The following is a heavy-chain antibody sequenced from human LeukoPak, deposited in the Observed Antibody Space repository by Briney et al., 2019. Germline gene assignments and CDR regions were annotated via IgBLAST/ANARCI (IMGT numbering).Heavy chain of an antibody. Sequence: GGSLRLSCAASGFTFSSYGMHWVRQAPGKGLEWVAVISYDGSNKYYAGSVKGRFTISRDNSKNTLYLQMNSLRAEDTAVYYCAKVGYYDSSGPFDYWGQGTLVTVSS. D-gene: IGHD3-22*01. CDR2: ISYDGSNK. CDR1: GFTFSSYG. V-gene: IGHV3-30*18. J-gene: IGHJ4*02. CDR3: AKVGYYDSSGPFDY.